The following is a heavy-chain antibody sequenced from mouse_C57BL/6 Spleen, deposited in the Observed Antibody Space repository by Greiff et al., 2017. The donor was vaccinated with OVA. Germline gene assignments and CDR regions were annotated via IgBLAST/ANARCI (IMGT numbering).Heavy chain of an antibody. CDR3: ASGGSSYGFDV. D-gene: IGHD1-1*01. CDR2: IYPRSGNT. J-gene: IGHJ1*03. CDR1: GYTFTSYG. Sequence: VQLQQSGAELARPGASVKLSCKASGYTFTSYGISWVKQRTGQGLEWIGEIYPRSGNTYYNEKFKGKATLTADKSSSTAYMELRSLTSEDSAVYFCASGGSSYGFDVWGTGTTVTVSS. V-gene: IGHV1-81*01.